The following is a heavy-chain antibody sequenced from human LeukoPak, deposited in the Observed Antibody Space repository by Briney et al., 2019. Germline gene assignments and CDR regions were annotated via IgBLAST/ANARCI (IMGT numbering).Heavy chain of an antibody. CDR2: IFYSGST. J-gene: IGHJ4*02. V-gene: IGHV4-61*01. Sequence: PSETLSLTCTVSGGSVSTGTYFWSWIRQPPGKGLEWIGEIFYSGSTNYNPSLKSRVTISVDTSKNQFSLKLTSVTAADTAVYFCAYNRDFALDNWGQGTLVTVSS. D-gene: IGHD1-14*01. CDR1: GGSVSTGTYF. CDR3: AYNRDFALDN.